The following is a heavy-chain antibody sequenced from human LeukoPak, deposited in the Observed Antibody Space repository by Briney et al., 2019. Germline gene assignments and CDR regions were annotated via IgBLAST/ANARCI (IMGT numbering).Heavy chain of an antibody. CDR2: ISGSGGST. Sequence: GGSLRLTCAASGFTFSSYSMNWVRQAPGKGLEWVSTISGSGGSTYYADSVKGRFTISRDNSKNTLYLQMNSLRAEDTAVYYCAKGYDFWSGYYCAFDIWGQGAMVTVSS. CDR1: GFTFSSYS. J-gene: IGHJ3*02. D-gene: IGHD3-3*01. CDR3: AKGYDFWSGYYCAFDI. V-gene: IGHV3-23*01.